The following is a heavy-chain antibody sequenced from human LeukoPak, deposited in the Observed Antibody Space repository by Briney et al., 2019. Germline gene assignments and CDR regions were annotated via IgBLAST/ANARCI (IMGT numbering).Heavy chain of an antibody. CDR2: INHSEST. CDR3: ARSQTDSSGYYYSSCWFDP. CDR1: GGSFSDYY. V-gene: IGHV4-34*01. Sequence: PSETLSLTCAVYGGSFSDYYWSWIRQPPGKGLEWIGEINHSESTNYNPSLKSRVTISVDTSKNQFSLKLSSVTAADTAVYYCARSQTDSSGYYYSSCWFDPWGQGTLVTVSS. J-gene: IGHJ5*02. D-gene: IGHD3-22*01.